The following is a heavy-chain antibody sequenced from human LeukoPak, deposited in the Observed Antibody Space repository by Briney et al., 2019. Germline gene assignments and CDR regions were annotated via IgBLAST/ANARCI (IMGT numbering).Heavy chain of an antibody. J-gene: IGHJ4*02. V-gene: IGHV3-53*01. D-gene: IGHD3-22*01. Sequence: GGSLRLSCAASGFIFCSNYMSWVRRAPGKGLEWLSDIYSGGNTNYADSVKGRFTISRDNSKNTLYLQMNSLRVEDTAVYYCCGSSGHYNLYFDHWGQGALVTVSS. CDR1: GFIFCSNY. CDR2: IYSGGNT. CDR3: CGSSGHYNLYFDH.